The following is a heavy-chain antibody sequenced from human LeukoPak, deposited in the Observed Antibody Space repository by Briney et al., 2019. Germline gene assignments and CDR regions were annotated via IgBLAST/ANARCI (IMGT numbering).Heavy chain of an antibody. V-gene: IGHV4-34*01. Sequence: SETLSLTCAVYGGTFSGYYWSWIRQPPGKGLEWIGEINHSGSTNYNPSLKSRVTISVDTSKNQFSLRLTSVTAADTAVYYCARQTGSGLFILPGGQGTLVTVSS. J-gene: IGHJ4*02. D-gene: IGHD3/OR15-3a*01. CDR1: GGTFSGYY. CDR2: INHSGST. CDR3: ARQTGSGLFILP.